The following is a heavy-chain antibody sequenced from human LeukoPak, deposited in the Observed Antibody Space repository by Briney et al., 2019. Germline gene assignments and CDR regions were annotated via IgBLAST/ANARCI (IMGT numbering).Heavy chain of an antibody. D-gene: IGHD3-22*01. J-gene: IGHJ4*02. CDR3: AKSSGDHFFDY. CDR2: MNPNSGNA. V-gene: IGHV1-8*01. Sequence: ASVKVSCKASGYNFNNHDINWVRQATGQGLEWLGRMNPNSGNAGYAQKLQGRVTMTWDSSTNTVYLEVTALRSDDTAVYYCAKSSGDHFFDYWGQGTLVTVSS. CDR1: GYNFNNHD.